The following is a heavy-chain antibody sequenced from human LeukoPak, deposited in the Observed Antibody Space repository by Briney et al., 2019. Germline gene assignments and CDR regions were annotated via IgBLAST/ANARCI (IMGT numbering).Heavy chain of an antibody. J-gene: IGHJ5*02. CDR2: MNPNSGNT. V-gene: IGHV1-8*03. CDR1: GYTFTSYD. D-gene: IGHD2-2*01. Sequence: ASVKVSCKASGYTFTSYDINWVRQATGQGLECMGWMNPNSGNTGYAQKFQGRVTITRNTSISTAYMELSSLRSEDTAVYYCARGGVAYAMPNWFDPWGQGTLVTVSS. CDR3: ARGGVAYAMPNWFDP.